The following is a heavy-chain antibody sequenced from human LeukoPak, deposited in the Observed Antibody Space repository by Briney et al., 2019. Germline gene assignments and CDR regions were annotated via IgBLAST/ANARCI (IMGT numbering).Heavy chain of an antibody. CDR3: AGTTVTTAWFDP. Sequence: SETLSLTCTVSGGSISSSSYYWGWIRQPPGKGLEWIGSIYYSGSTYYNPSLKSRVTISVDTSKNQFSLKLSSVTAADTAVYYCAGTTVTTAWFDPWGQGTLVTVSS. D-gene: IGHD4-11*01. J-gene: IGHJ5*02. CDR1: GGSISSSSYY. V-gene: IGHV4-39*07. CDR2: IYYSGST.